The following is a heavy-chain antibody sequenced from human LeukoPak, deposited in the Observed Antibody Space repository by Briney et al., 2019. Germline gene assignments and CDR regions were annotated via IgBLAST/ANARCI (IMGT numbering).Heavy chain of an antibody. CDR2: ISYDGTDK. CDR3: ARDFRWLQTFDY. V-gene: IGHV3-30-3*01. Sequence: GGSLRLSCAASGFTFSRYALHWVRQAPGKGLEWVAIISYDGTDKEYADSVKGRFTISRGNSKNTLFLQMFSLGVEDTAVYYCARDFRWLQTFDYWGLGTVVTVSS. CDR1: GFTFSRYA. D-gene: IGHD5-24*01. J-gene: IGHJ4*02.